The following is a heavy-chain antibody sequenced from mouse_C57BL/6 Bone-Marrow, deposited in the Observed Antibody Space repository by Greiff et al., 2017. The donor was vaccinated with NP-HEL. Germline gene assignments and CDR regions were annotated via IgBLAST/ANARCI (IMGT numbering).Heavy chain of an antibody. CDR1: GFTFSSYA. CDR2: ISSGGDYI. J-gene: IGHJ2*01. D-gene: IGHD1-1*01. CDR3: TREYYYVYYFDY. V-gene: IGHV5-9-1*02. Sequence: EVKLVESGEGLVKPGGSLKLSCAASGFTFSSYAMSWVRQTPEKRLEWVAYISSGGDYIYYADTVKGRFTISRDNARNTLYLQMSSLKSEDTAMYYCTREYYYVYYFDYWGQGTTLTVSS.